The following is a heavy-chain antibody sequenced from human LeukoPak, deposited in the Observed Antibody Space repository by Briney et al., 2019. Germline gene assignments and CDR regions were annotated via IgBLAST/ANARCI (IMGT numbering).Heavy chain of an antibody. Sequence: PGGSLRLSCAASGFTFSSYEMHWVRQAPGKGLEWVAVISYDGSNKYYADSVKGRFTISRDNSRNTLYLQMNSLRAEDTAVYHCARESYYYDSSGYQRSLPGDYWGQGTLVTVSS. V-gene: IGHV3-30*03. CDR2: ISYDGSNK. CDR3: ARESYYYDSSGYQRSLPGDY. D-gene: IGHD3-22*01. J-gene: IGHJ4*02. CDR1: GFTFSSYE.